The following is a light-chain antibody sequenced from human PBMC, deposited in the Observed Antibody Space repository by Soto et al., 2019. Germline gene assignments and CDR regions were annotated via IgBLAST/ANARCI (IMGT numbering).Light chain of an antibody. V-gene: IGKV3-15*01. CDR3: QQYNNWLTWT. CDR1: RSVSTN. J-gene: IGKJ1*01. CDR2: GAS. Sequence: ETALTQSPATLSVSPGERATLSCRASRSVSTNLAWYQQKPGQAPRLLISGASTRATGIPARFSDSGSGTEFTLTISGLQSEDFGVYYCQQYNNWLTWTFGQGTKVQTK.